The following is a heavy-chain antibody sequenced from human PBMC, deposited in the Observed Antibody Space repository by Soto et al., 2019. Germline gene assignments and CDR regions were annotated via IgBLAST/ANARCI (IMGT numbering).Heavy chain of an antibody. CDR2: IYPGDSDT. J-gene: IGHJ6*02. Sequence: PGESLKISCKVSGYSFTSYWIGWVRQMPGKGLEWMGIIYPGDSDTRYSPSFQGQVTISADKSISTAYLQWSSLKASDTAMYYCARHGYSNYAYYYYGMDVWGQGTTVTVSS. CDR3: ARHGYSNYAYYYYGMDV. CDR1: GYSFTSYW. D-gene: IGHD4-4*01. V-gene: IGHV5-51*01.